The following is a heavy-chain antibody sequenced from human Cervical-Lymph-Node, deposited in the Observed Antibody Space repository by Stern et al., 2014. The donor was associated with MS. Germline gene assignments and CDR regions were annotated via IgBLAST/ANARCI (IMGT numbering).Heavy chain of an antibody. CDR1: GFAFSTYG. CDR3: ARDTLAGLD. D-gene: IGHD6-19*01. CDR2: IWSDGSNI. J-gene: IGHJ4*02. V-gene: IGHV3-33*01. Sequence: VQLLESGGGVVQPGRSLGLSCAASGFAFSTYGLHWVRQAPVKGLEWVAFIWSDGSNIYYADSVRGRFTISRDNSKNTLFLQMNSLRAEDTDLYYCARDTLAGLDWGQGTLVTVSS.